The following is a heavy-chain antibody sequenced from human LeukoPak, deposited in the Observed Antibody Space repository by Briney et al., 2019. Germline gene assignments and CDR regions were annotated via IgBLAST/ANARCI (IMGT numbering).Heavy chain of an antibody. CDR1: GFTFSSYW. Sequence: PGGSLRLSCAASGFTFSSYWMSWVRQAPGKGLEWVANIKQDGSEKYYVDSVKGRFTISRDKAKNSLYLQMNSLRAEDTAVYYCARAYYYDSSGYSHYFDYWGQGTLVTVSS. V-gene: IGHV3-7*01. CDR2: IKQDGSEK. CDR3: ARAYYYDSSGYSHYFDY. D-gene: IGHD3-22*01. J-gene: IGHJ4*02.